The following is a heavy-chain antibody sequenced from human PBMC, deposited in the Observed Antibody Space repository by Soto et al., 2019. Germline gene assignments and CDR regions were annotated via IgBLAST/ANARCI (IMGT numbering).Heavy chain of an antibody. Sequence: QVQLVQSGAEVKKPGASVKVSCKASGYTFTSYAMHWVRQAPGQRLEWMGWINAGNGNTKYSQKFQGRVTITRDTSASTAYMELSSLKSEDTAVYYCARGVKAVAGTNDHWGQGTLVTVSS. J-gene: IGHJ4*02. CDR3: ARGVKAVAGTNDH. CDR2: INAGNGNT. V-gene: IGHV1-3*01. D-gene: IGHD6-19*01. CDR1: GYTFTSYA.